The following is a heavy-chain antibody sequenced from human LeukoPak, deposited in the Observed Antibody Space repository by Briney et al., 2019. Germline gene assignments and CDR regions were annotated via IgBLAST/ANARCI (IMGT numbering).Heavy chain of an antibody. CDR1: GFTFSSYA. CDR3: AKDIVVVPAARRDFGY. V-gene: IGHV3-23*01. D-gene: IGHD2-2*01. CDR2: ISGSGGST. J-gene: IGHJ4*02. Sequence: GGSLRLSCAASGFTFSSYAMSWVRQAPGKGLEWVSTISGSGGSTYYADSVKGRFTISRDNSKNTLNLQMNSLRAEDTAVYYCAKDIVVVPAARRDFGYWGQGTLVTVSS.